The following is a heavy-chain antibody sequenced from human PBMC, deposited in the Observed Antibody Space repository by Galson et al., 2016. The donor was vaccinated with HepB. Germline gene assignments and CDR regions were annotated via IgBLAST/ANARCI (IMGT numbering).Heavy chain of an antibody. Sequence: SVKVSCKASGYTFSSYGFTWVRQAPGQGLEWMGWISAYNGNTNYAQKLQDRVTMTTDASTATAYMELRSLTSDDTAIYYCARGGQQQISADSWGQGTLVTVSS. J-gene: IGHJ5*01. CDR3: ARGGQQQISADS. D-gene: IGHD6-13*01. CDR1: GYTFSSYG. V-gene: IGHV1-18*01. CDR2: ISAYNGNT.